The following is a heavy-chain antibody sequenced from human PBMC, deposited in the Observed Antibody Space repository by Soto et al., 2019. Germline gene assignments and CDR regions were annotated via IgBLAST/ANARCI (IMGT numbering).Heavy chain of an antibody. CDR1: GYAFTDSF. CDR3: ARARIGTLNGFDY. V-gene: IGHV1-46*01. D-gene: IGHD1-1*01. CDR2: INPLAGRA. Sequence: QVQLVQSGAEVKTPGASVTVSCRTSGYAFTDSFIHWLRQAPGHGLEWMGMINPLAGRATYAQTFQGRVTMTKDTSTNTVYLELNSLVPEQTGVYYCARARIGTLNGFDYWGQGTLVTVSS. J-gene: IGHJ4*02.